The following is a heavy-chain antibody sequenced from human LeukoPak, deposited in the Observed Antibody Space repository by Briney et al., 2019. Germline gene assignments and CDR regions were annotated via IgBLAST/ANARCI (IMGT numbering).Heavy chain of an antibody. CDR1: GGSIISRNW. Sequence: SETLSLTCAVSGGSIISRNWRSWVRQAPGKGLEWIGEISHSGSTNYNPSLKSRVTLSVDKSKNQFSLKLSSVTAADTAVYYCARASCGGDCYYVDYWGQGTLVTVSS. CDR2: ISHSGST. CDR3: ARASCGGDCYYVDY. V-gene: IGHV4-4*02. D-gene: IGHD2-21*02. J-gene: IGHJ4*02.